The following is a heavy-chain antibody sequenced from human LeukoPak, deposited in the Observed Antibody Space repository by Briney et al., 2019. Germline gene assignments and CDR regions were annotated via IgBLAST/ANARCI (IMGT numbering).Heavy chain of an antibody. CDR3: ASVGGGDY. D-gene: IGHD2-15*01. CDR1: GGSIGSFY. V-gene: IGHV4-59*08. CDR2: IYYTGST. Sequence: SETLSLTCTFSGGSIGSFYWSWIRQPPGRGLEWIGYIYYTGSTNYNASLKSRATITIDTSKNEFYLNLRSVTAADTAVYFCASVGGGDYWGQGTLVTVSP. J-gene: IGHJ4*02.